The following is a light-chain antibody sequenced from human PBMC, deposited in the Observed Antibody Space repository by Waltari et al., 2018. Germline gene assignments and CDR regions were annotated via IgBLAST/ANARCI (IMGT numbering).Light chain of an antibody. Sequence: CRAIQSVSNYLAWYQQKPGQPPRLLIYGASNRAAGIPGRFSGSGSGTDFTLTISSLDTEDVAVYFCQQRSNWPGLTFGGGTKVEIK. CDR1: QSVSNY. CDR3: QQRSNWPGLT. V-gene: IGKV3-11*01. J-gene: IGKJ4*02. CDR2: GAS.